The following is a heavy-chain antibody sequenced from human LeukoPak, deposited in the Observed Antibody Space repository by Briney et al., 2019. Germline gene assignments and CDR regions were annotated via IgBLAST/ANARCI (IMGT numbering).Heavy chain of an antibody. CDR1: GGSSNSGDYY. D-gene: IGHD4-17*01. CDR3: ARDYTYGDYTNWYFDL. V-gene: IGHV4-30-4*08. Sequence: SETLSLTCTVSGGSSNSGDYYWSWIRQPPGKGLEWIGYIYYSGSTYYNPSPKTRVTISVDTSKNQFSLKLSSVTAADTAVYYCARDYTYGDYTNWYFDLWGRGTLVTVSS. CDR2: IYYSGST. J-gene: IGHJ2*01.